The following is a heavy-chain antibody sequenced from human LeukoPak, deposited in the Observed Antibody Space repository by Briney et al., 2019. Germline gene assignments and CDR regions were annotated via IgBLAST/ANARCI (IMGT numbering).Heavy chain of an antibody. CDR1: GYTFTSYY. CDR3: ATKGWGVVVAALDY. D-gene: IGHD2-15*01. CDR2: VDPEDGET. J-gene: IGHJ4*02. V-gene: IGHV1-69-2*01. Sequence: ASVKVSCKASGYTFTSYYMHWVQQAPGKGLEWMGRVDPEDGETIYAEKFQGRVTITADTSTDTAYMELSSLRSEDTAVYYCATKGWGVVVAALDYWGQGTLVTVSS.